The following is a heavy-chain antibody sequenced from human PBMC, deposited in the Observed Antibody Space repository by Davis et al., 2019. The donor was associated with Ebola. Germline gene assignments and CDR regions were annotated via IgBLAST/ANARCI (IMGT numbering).Heavy chain of an antibody. CDR2: IWYDGSNK. CDR1: GFTFSSYG. CDR3: AREPEMGPYYYYGMDV. D-gene: IGHD1-14*01. Sequence: PGGSLRLSCAASGFTFSSYGMHWVRQAPGKGLEWVAVIWYDGSNKYYADSVKGRFTISRDNSKNTLYLQMNSLRAEDTAVYYCAREPEMGPYYYYGMDVWGQGTTVTVSS. V-gene: IGHV3-33*01. J-gene: IGHJ6*02.